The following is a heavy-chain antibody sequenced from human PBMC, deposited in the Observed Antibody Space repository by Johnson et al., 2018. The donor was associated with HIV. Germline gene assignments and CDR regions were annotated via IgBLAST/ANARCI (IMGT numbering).Heavy chain of an antibody. J-gene: IGHJ3*02. D-gene: IGHD1-26*01. Sequence: QEKLVESGGGVVQPGGSLRLSCAASGFTFSSSGMHWVRQAPGKGLEWVAYIRYAGSNKYYADSVKGRFTISRDNSKNILFLQINGLIVEATAVYYCARVRVGAFDIWGQGTMVTVSS. CDR1: GFTFSSSG. V-gene: IGHV3-30*02. CDR3: ARVRVGAFDI. CDR2: IRYAGSNK.